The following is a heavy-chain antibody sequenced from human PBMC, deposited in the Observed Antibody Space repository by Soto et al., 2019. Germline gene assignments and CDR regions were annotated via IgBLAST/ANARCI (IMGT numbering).Heavy chain of an antibody. CDR3: ARSPHTAVAGTVFDY. D-gene: IGHD6-19*01. CDR2: ISRDSANI. Sequence: EVQLVESGGGLVQPGGSLRLSCAASGFTFNSYSMNWVRQAPGKGPEWVSYISRDSANIYYADSVRGRFTISRDNAKNSLSLQMNTLRDEDTADYYCARSPHTAVAGTVFDYWGQGTQVTVSS. J-gene: IGHJ4*02. CDR1: GFTFNSYS. V-gene: IGHV3-48*02.